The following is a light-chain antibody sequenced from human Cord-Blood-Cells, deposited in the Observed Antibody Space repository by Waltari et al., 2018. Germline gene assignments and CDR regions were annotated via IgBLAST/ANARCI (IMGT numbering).Light chain of an antibody. CDR3: QQANSFPIT. CDR1: PGISSW. CDR2: VAS. V-gene: IGKV1-12*01. J-gene: IGKJ5*01. Sequence: DIQMTQSPSSVSASVGDRVTITRRASPGISSWLAWYQQKPGKAPKLLIYVASSLQSGVPARFSGSGSGTDFTLTISSLQPEDFATYYCQQANSFPITFGQGTRLEIK.